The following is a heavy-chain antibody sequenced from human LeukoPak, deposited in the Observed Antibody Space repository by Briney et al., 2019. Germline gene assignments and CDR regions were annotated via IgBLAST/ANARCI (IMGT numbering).Heavy chain of an antibody. CDR1: GYSFTSYW. J-gene: IGHJ6*03. Sequence: GESLKISCKGSGYSFTSYWIGWVRQMPGKGLEWMGIIYPGDSDTRYSPSFQGQVTISADKSISTAYLQWSSLKASDTAMYYCARSSIGYYYYYHMDVWGKGTTVTVSS. V-gene: IGHV5-51*01. D-gene: IGHD6-6*01. CDR2: IYPGDSDT. CDR3: ARSSIGYYYYYHMDV.